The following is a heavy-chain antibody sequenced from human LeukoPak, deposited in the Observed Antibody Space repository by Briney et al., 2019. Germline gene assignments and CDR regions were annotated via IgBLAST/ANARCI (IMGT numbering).Heavy chain of an antibody. CDR1: GGSFSGYY. J-gene: IGHJ4*02. CDR3: ARSRGYSSDDY. V-gene: IGHV4-34*04. D-gene: IGHD5-12*01. Sequence: LETLSLTCAVYGGSFSGYYWSWIRQPPGKGLEWIGEINHSGSSDDNPSLKSRATISVEMSKNQFSLKLSSVTAADTAVYYCARSRGYSSDDYWGGGTLVSVSS. CDR2: INHSGSS.